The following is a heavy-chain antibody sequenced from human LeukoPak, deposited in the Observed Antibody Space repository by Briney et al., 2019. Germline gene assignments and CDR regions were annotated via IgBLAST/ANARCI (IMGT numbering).Heavy chain of an antibody. D-gene: IGHD6-6*01. CDR2: IYSGGST. Sequence: GGSLRLSCAASGFTVSSNYMSWVRQAPGKGLEWVSVIYSGGSTYYADSVKGRFTISRDNAKNTLYLQMNSLRAEDTAVYYCARDLSSSPKRDYYYYGMDVWGQGTTVTVSS. V-gene: IGHV3-53*01. CDR3: ARDLSSSPKRDYYYYGMDV. J-gene: IGHJ6*02. CDR1: GFTVSSNY.